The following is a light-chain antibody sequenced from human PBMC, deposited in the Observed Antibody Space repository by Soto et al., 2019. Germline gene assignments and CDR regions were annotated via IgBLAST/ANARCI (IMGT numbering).Light chain of an antibody. CDR2: GAS. CDR1: QSVSSSW. V-gene: IGKV3-20*01. J-gene: IGKJ1*01. Sequence: EIVLTQSPGTLSLSPGERATLSCRASQSVSSSWLAWYQQKPGQAPRLLIYGASSRATGIPDRFSDSGSGTDFTLTISRLEPEDSAVFYCQQYGSSPWTFGQGTKVDIK. CDR3: QQYGSSPWT.